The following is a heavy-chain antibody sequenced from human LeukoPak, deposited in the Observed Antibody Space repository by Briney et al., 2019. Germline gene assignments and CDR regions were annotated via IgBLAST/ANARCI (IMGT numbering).Heavy chain of an antibody. CDR2: IIDSGIST. CDR3: AKGSRGNYDY. Sequence: GGSLRLSCAASGFIFNSYAMAWVRQAPEKGLEWVSSIIDSGISTYYADSVKGRFTISRDNSKNTLYLQMNSLRAEDTAVYYCAKGSRGNYDYWDQGTLVTVSS. V-gene: IGHV3-23*01. J-gene: IGHJ4*02. D-gene: IGHD1-26*01. CDR1: GFIFNSYA.